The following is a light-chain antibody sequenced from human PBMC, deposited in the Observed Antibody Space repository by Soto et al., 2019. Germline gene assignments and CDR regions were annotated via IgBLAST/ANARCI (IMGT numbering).Light chain of an antibody. J-gene: IGLJ2*01. Sequence: QSVLAQPPSASGTPGQRVTISCSASSSNIGSNGVNWYQQLPGTAPKLLIYNNNQRPSGVPDRFSGSTSGTSASLAISGPQSEDEADYYCAPWDDSLNGVVFGGGTKLTVL. CDR2: NNN. V-gene: IGLV1-44*01. CDR1: SSNIGSNG. CDR3: APWDDSLNGVV.